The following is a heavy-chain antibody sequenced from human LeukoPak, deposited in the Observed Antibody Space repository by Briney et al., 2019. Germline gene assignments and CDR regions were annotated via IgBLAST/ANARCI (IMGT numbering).Heavy chain of an antibody. CDR3: ALTKYNFNTPGWFDP. CDR2: IYWDDVK. CDR1: GFSLSPSGVG. D-gene: IGHD1-20*01. V-gene: IGHV2-5*02. Sequence: KASGPTLVKPTQPLTLTCTFSGFSLSPSGVGVGWVRQPPGKALAWLALIYWDDVKRYSPSLKSRLTLTKDTSKNQVVLTMSNLDPVDTATYYCALTKYNFNTPGWFDPWGQGTLVTVSS. J-gene: IGHJ5*02.